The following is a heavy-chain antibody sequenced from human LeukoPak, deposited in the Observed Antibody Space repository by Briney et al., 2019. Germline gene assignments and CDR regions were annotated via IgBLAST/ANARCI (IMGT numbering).Heavy chain of an antibody. D-gene: IGHD6-19*01. V-gene: IGHV3-30-3*01. CDR2: ISYDGSNK. J-gene: IGHJ3*02. CDR3: AREGQGLAGGAFDI. CDR1: GFTFSSYA. Sequence: GGSLRLSCAASGFTFSSYAMHWVRQAPGKGLEWVAVISYDGSNKYYADSVKGRFTISRDNSKNTLYLQMNSLRDEDTAVYYCAREGQGLAGGAFDIWGQGTMVTVSS.